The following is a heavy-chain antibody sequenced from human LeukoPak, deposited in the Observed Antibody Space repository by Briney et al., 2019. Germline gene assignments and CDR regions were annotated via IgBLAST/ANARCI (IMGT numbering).Heavy chain of an antibody. CDR3: AKPTTVTADYYYGVDV. J-gene: IGHJ6*02. D-gene: IGHD4-17*01. V-gene: IGHV3-23*01. CDR1: GFTFSSYA. CDR2: ISGSGGST. Sequence: PGGSLRLSCAASGFTFSSYAMSWVRQAPGKGLEWVSAISGSGGSTYYADSLKGRFTISRDNSKNTLYLQTNSLRVEDTAVYYCAKPTTVTADYYYGVDVWGQGTMVTVSS.